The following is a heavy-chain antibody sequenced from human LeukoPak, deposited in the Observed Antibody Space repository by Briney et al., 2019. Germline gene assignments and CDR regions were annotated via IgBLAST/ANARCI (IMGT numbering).Heavy chain of an antibody. J-gene: IGHJ4*02. CDR2: IYYSGST. Sequence: SETLSLTCTVSGGSISSGGYYWSWIRQHPGKGLEWIGYIYYSGSTYYNPSLKSRVTISVDTSKNQFSLKLSSVTAADTAVYYCASLSVGSYDIFDYWGQGTLVTVSS. D-gene: IGHD1-26*01. CDR1: GGSISSGGYY. CDR3: ASLSVGSYDIFDY. V-gene: IGHV4-61*08.